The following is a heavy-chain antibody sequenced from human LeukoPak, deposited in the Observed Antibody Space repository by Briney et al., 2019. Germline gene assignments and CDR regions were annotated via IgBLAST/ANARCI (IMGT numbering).Heavy chain of an antibody. J-gene: IGHJ4*02. D-gene: IGHD3-10*01. V-gene: IGHV3-74*01. Sequence: GGSLRLSCAASGFTLSSFWMHWARQGPGKGLLWVSRIKGDGSTTSYADSVRGRFTISGDNAKNTLYLQMNSLRAEDTAVYYCVRDVSYYRSGPHFDSWGQGTLVTVSS. CDR3: VRDVSYYRSGPHFDS. CDR2: IKGDGSTT. CDR1: GFTLSSFW.